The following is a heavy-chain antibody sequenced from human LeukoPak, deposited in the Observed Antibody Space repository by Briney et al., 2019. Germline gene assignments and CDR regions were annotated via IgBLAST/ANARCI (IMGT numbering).Heavy chain of an antibody. D-gene: IGHD3-22*01. CDR3: ARDYYDSSGYYYYFDY. V-gene: IGHV1-2*02. Sequence: ASVKVSCKASGYTFTGYYMHWVRQAPAQGLEWMGWINPNSGGTNYAQKFQGRVTMTRDTSISTAYMELSRLRSDDTAVYYCARDYYDSSGYYYYFDYWGQGTLVTVSS. J-gene: IGHJ4*02. CDR2: INPNSGGT. CDR1: GYTFTGYY.